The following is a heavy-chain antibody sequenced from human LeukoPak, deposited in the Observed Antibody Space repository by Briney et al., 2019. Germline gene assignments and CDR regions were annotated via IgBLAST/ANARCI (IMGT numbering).Heavy chain of an antibody. Sequence: PGGSLRLSCAASGFTFSSYAMHWVRQAPGKGLEWVAVIPYDGSNKYYADSVKGRFTISRDNSKNTLYLQMNSLRAEDTAVYYCARDHRGVRDYFDYWGQGTLVTVSS. V-gene: IGHV3-30-3*01. CDR3: ARDHRGVRDYFDY. J-gene: IGHJ4*02. D-gene: IGHD3-10*01. CDR1: GFTFSSYA. CDR2: IPYDGSNK.